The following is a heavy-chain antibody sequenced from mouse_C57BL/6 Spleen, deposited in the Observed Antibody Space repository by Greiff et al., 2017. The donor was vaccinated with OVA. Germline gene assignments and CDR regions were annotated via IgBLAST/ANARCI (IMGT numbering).Heavy chain of an antibody. J-gene: IGHJ3*01. CDR3: ARSGSSYWFAY. D-gene: IGHD1-1*01. CDR1: GYAFSSYW. V-gene: IGHV1-80*01. CDR2: IYPGDGDT. Sequence: SGAELVKPGASVKISCKASGYAFSSYWMNWVKQRPGKGLEWIGQIYPGDGDTNYNGKFKGKATLTADKSSSTAYMQLSSLTSEDSAVYFCARSGSSYWFAYWGQGTLVTVSA.